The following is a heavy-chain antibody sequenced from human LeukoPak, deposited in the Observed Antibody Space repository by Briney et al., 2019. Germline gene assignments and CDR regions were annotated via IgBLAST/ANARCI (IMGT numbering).Heavy chain of an antibody. CDR2: IYTSGST. D-gene: IGHD3-9*01. V-gene: IGHV4-4*07. CDR3: ARGGILTGYYITEYFQH. J-gene: IGHJ1*01. Sequence: SETLSLTCTVSGGSISSYYWSWIRQPAGKGLEWIGRIYTSGSTNYNPSLKSRVTMSVDTSKNQFSLKLSSVTAADTAVYYCARGGILTGYYITEYFQHWGQGTLVTVSS. CDR1: GGSISSYY.